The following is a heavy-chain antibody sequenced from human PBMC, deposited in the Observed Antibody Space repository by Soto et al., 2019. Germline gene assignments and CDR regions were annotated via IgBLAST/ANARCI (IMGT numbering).Heavy chain of an antibody. CDR1: GFTFSSYW. Sequence: HPGGSLRLSCSASGFTFSSYWMSWVRQAPGKGLEWVANIKQDGSEKYYVDSVKGRFTISRDNAKNSLYLQMNSLRAEDTAVYYCARDHRDFWSGSLDYYGMDVWGQGTTVTSPQVSPKTSKNYYYGMDVWGQGTTVTVSS. CDR3: ARDHRDFWSGSLDYYGMDVWGQGTTVTSPQVSPKTSKNYYYGMDV. J-gene: IGHJ6*02. D-gene: IGHD3-3*01. CDR2: IKQDGSEK. V-gene: IGHV3-7*05.